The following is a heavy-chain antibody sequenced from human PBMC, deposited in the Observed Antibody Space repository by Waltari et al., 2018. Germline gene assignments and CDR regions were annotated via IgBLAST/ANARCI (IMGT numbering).Heavy chain of an antibody. CDR1: RFTFSSYG. D-gene: IGHD1-26*01. CDR2: IRYDGSNK. Sequence: QVQLVESGGGVVQPGGSLRLSCAASRFTFSSYGMHWVRQAPGKGLEWVAFIRYDGSNKYYADSVKGRFTISRDNSKNTLYLQMNSLRAEDTAVYYCAKGDLSTWELLPPHDYWGQGTLVTVSS. CDR3: AKGDLSTWELLPPHDY. V-gene: IGHV3-30*02. J-gene: IGHJ4*02.